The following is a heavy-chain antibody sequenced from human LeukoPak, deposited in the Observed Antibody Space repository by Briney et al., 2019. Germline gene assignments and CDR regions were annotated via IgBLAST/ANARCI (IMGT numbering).Heavy chain of an antibody. D-gene: IGHD5-24*01. CDR1: GFTFSSYG. V-gene: IGHV3-33*01. Sequence: GGSLRLSCAASGFTFSSYGMHWVRQAPGKGLEWVAVIWYDGSNKYYADSVKGRFTISRDNSKNTLYLQMNSLRAEDTAVYYCARENKRSYALDYWGQGTLVTVSS. CDR2: IWYDGSNK. J-gene: IGHJ4*02. CDR3: ARENKRSYALDY.